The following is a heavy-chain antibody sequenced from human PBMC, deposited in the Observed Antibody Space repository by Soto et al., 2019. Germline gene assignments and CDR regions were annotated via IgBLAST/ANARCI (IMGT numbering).Heavy chain of an antibody. CDR2: IYYSGST. D-gene: IGHD1-26*01. CDR3: ARTIYGWELLQFYYGMDV. V-gene: IGHV4-61*01. CDR1: GGSVSSGSYY. Sequence: QVQLQESGPGLVKPSETLSLTCTVSGGSVSSGSYYWSWIRQPPGKGLEWIGYIYYSGSTNYNPSLKSRVTISVDTSKNHFSLKLSSVTAADTAVYYCARTIYGWELLQFYYGMDVWGQGTTVTVSS. J-gene: IGHJ6*02.